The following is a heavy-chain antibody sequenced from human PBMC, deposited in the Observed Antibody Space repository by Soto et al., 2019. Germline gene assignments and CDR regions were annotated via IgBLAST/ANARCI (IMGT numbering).Heavy chain of an antibody. CDR1: GGTFSSYA. CDR2: IIPIFGTA. J-gene: IGHJ6*02. Sequence: SVKVSCKASGGTFSSYAISWVRQAPGQGLEWMGGIIPIFGTANYAQKFQGRVTITADESTSTAYMELSSLRSEDTAVYYCARELNYDFWSGSDGMDFWGQGTTVTVSS. V-gene: IGHV1-69*13. CDR3: ARELNYDFWSGSDGMDF. D-gene: IGHD3-3*01.